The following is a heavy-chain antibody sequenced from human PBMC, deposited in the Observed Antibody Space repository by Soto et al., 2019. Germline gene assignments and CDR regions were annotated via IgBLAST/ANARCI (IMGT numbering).Heavy chain of an antibody. CDR3: VRELGFTARTDDKYYYYALDV. CDR2: LYYGGT. D-gene: IGHD3-10*01. CDR1: GVSVNNITHY. Sequence: EALSFTCDLAGVSVNNITHYWTWILQPPGKGLEGIGFLYYGGTNYNPSLKSRLTIALDTSKNQISHNLSSVTAAATAVYYCVRELGFTARTDDKYYYYALDVWGQGTPVTVSS. J-gene: IGHJ6*02. V-gene: IGHV4-61*01.